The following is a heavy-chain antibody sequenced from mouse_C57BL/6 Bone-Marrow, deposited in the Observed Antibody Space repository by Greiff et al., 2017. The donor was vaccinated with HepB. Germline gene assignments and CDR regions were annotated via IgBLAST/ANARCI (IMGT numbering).Heavy chain of an antibody. CDR3: ASRYYGSSYGYFDV. V-gene: IGHV5-9*01. J-gene: IGHJ1*03. Sequence: EVMLVESGGGLVKPGGSLKLSCAASGFTFSSYTMSWVRQTPEKRLEWVATISGGGGNTYYPDSVKGRFTISRDNAKNTLYLQMISLRSEDTSLYYYASRYYGSSYGYFDVWGTGTTVTVSS. CDR2: ISGGGGNT. CDR1: GFTFSSYT. D-gene: IGHD1-1*01.